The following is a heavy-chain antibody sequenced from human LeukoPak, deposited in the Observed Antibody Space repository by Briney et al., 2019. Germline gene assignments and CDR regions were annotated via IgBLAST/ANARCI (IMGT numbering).Heavy chain of an antibody. CDR3: ARDLLVGATILILDY. CDR1: GYTFTSYG. D-gene: IGHD1-26*01. CDR2: ISAYNGNT. Sequence: ASVKVSCKASGYTFTSYGISWVRQAPGQGLEWMGWISAYNGNTNYAQKLQVRVTMTTDTSTSTAYMEPRSLRSDDTAVYYCARDLLVGATILILDYWGQGTLVTVSS. J-gene: IGHJ4*02. V-gene: IGHV1-18*01.